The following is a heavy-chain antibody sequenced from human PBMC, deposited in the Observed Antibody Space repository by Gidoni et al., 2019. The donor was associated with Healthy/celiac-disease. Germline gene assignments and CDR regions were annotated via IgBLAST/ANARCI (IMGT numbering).Heavy chain of an antibody. CDR1: GGSISSYY. J-gene: IGHJ5*02. CDR3: ARDRKPGIAAAEWFDP. V-gene: IGHV4-4*07. Sequence: QVQLQESGPGLVKPSETLSLTCTVPGGSISSYYWSWIRQPAGKGLEWIGRIYTSGSTNYNPSLKSRVTMSVDTSKNQFSLKLSSVTAADTAVYYCARDRKPGIAAAEWFDPWGQGTLVTVSS. D-gene: IGHD6-13*01. CDR2: IYTSGST.